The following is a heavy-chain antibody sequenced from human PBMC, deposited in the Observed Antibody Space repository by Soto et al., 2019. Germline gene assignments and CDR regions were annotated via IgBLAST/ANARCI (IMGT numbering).Heavy chain of an antibody. Sequence: QVQLVQSGAEVKKPGSSVKVSCKASGGTFSSYAISWVRQAPGQGLEWMGGIIPIFGTANYAQKFQGRVRITADESTSTDYMELSSLRSDDTAVYYCAREGGGGSCYPSCYYYGMDVWGQGTKVTVSS. CDR1: GGTFSSYA. J-gene: IGHJ6*02. CDR3: AREGGGGSCYPSCYYYGMDV. D-gene: IGHD2-15*01. V-gene: IGHV1-69*01. CDR2: IIPIFGTA.